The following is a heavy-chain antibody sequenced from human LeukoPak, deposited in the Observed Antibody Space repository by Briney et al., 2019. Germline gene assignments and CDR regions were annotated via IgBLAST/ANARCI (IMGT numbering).Heavy chain of an antibody. Sequence: SVKVSCKASGGTFSSYAISWVRQAPGQGLEWMGGIIPIFGTANYAQKFQGRVTITTDESTSTAYMELSSLRSEDTAVYYCARSIPQYCSSTGCYWWFDPWGQGTLVTVSS. CDR1: GGTFSSYA. CDR2: IIPIFGTA. CDR3: ARSIPQYCSSTGCYWWFDP. V-gene: IGHV1-69*05. D-gene: IGHD2-2*01. J-gene: IGHJ5*02.